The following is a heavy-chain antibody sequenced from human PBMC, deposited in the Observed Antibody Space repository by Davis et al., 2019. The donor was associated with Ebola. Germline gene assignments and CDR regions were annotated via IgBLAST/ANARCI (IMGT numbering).Heavy chain of an antibody. J-gene: IGHJ4*02. CDR3: TVGGQDGGFDY. CDR1: GYTFTNYY. CDR2: INPNDGRT. D-gene: IGHD1-26*01. V-gene: IGHV1-46*01. Sequence: ASVTVSCKASGYTFTNYYMHWVRQAPGQGLEWMGMINPNDGRTIYAQKFQGRLTMTEDTSTDTADMELSRLRSDDTAVYYCTVGGQDGGFDYWGQGALVPVSS.